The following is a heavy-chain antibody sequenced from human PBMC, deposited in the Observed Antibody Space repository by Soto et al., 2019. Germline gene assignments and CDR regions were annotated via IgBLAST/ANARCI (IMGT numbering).Heavy chain of an antibody. J-gene: IGHJ4*02. CDR1: GFPFSTSS. CDR3: ARGLWGSNHYDLESYYSRADY. V-gene: IGHV3-48*01. Sequence: EVQVMESGGGLVQPGGSLRLSCAVSGFPFSTSSMNWVRQAPGKGLESVSYIGSGSGPTYYADSVKGRFTISRDYAKNSLYLQMDSLRAEDTAVYYCARGLWGSNHYDLESYYSRADYWGQGTRVTVSS. D-gene: IGHD3-10*01. CDR2: IGSGSGPT.